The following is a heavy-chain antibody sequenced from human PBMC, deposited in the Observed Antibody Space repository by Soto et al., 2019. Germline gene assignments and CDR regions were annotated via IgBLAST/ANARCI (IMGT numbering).Heavy chain of an antibody. CDR1: CGSISNYY. CDR3: ARASVGPPGGGSWIMPFDY. V-gene: IGHV4-4*07. D-gene: IGHD2-15*01. J-gene: IGHJ4*02. Sequence: SETLSLTCTVSCGSISNYYWSWIRQPAGKGLEWIGRIYTGGSTNYSPSLKSRVTMSTDTSKNQFSLRLTSVTAAGTAVYYCARASVGPPGGGSWIMPFDYWGQGALVTVSS. CDR2: IYTGGST.